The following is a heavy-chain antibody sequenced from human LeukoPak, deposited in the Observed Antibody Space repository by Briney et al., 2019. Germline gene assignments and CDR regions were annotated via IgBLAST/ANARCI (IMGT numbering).Heavy chain of an antibody. Sequence: GGSLRLSCAASGFTFSSYSMNWVRQAPGKGLEWVSSISSSSSYIYYADSVKGRFTISRDNAENSLYLQMNSLRAEDTAVYYCARPIRGYSYGRDAFDIWGQGTMVTVSS. CDR3: ARPIRGYSYGRDAFDI. CDR2: ISSSSSYI. CDR1: GFTFSSYS. V-gene: IGHV3-21*01. J-gene: IGHJ3*02. D-gene: IGHD5-18*01.